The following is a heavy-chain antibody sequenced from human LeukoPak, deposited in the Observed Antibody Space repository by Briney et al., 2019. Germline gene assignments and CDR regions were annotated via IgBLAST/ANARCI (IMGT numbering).Heavy chain of an antibody. CDR1: GGSFSGYY. D-gene: IGHD3-16*01. CDR3: ARESGSYLWRSWLNP. Sequence: SETLSLTCAVYGGSFSGYYWSWLRQPPGKGLEWVGEINHSGSTNYNPSLKSRVTISVDTSKNQFSLKPNSVTAADTAVYYCARESGSYLWRSWLNPWGQGTLVTVSS. V-gene: IGHV4-34*01. CDR2: INHSGST. J-gene: IGHJ5*02.